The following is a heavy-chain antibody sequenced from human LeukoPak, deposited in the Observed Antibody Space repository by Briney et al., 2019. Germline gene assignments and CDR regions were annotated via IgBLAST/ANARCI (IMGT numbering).Heavy chain of an antibody. Sequence: GGPLRLSCAASGFTFSFSAMTWVRQPPGKGLEWVSPISGSGGSSYYVDSVKGRFTISRDNSKNTLYLQMNSLRAEDTAVYYCAKGRGSSWFTSSYSMDVWGKGTTVTVSS. J-gene: IGHJ6*03. CDR3: AKGRGSSWFTSSYSMDV. V-gene: IGHV3-23*01. CDR2: ISGSGGSS. CDR1: GFTFSFSA. D-gene: IGHD6-13*01.